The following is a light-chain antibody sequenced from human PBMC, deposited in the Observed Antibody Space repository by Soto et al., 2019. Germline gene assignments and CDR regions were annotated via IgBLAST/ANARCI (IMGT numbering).Light chain of an antibody. J-gene: IGKJ5*01. CDR1: QSVSSY. CDR3: QHRRNWPLT. Sequence: EIVLTQSPATLSLSPGERATLSCRASQSVSSYLAWYQQKAGQAPRLLIYDASNRATGIPARFSGSGSGTDFTLTISSLEPEDFAVYFCQHRRNWPLTFGHGTRLAIK. V-gene: IGKV3-11*01. CDR2: DAS.